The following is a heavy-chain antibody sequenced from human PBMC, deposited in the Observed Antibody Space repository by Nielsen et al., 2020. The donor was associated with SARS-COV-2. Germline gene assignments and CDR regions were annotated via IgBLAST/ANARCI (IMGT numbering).Heavy chain of an antibody. CDR3: ARDCRDIVVVPASDGMDV. Sequence: ASVKVSCKASGYTFTGYYMHWVRQAPGQGLEWMGRINPNSGGTNYAQKFQGRVTMTRDTSISTAYMELSRLRSDDTAVYYCARDCRDIVVVPASDGMDVWGQGTTVTVSS. J-gene: IGHJ6*02. V-gene: IGHV1-2*06. D-gene: IGHD2-2*01. CDR2: INPNSGGT. CDR1: GYTFTGYY.